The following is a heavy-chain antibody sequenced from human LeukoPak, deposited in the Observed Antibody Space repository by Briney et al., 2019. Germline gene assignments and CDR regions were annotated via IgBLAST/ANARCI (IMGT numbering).Heavy chain of an antibody. Sequence: PSETLSLTCGVSGASMSSGFYWGWIRQPPGKGLEWIGSIYHTGNTYYNPSLKSRVTISIDTSKNQFSLKVKSVTAADTAIYYCSSCHSDSYFDLWGRGTLVTVSS. CDR3: SSCHSDSYFDL. D-gene: IGHD6-13*01. V-gene: IGHV4-38-2*01. CDR2: IYHTGNT. CDR1: GASMSSGFY. J-gene: IGHJ2*01.